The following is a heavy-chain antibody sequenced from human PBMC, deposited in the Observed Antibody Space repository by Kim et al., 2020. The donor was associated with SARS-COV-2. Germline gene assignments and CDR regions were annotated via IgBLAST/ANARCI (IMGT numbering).Heavy chain of an antibody. J-gene: IGHJ4*02. CDR2: ISYDGSNK. V-gene: IGHV3-30-3*01. D-gene: IGHD1-26*01. CDR1: GFTFSSYA. CDR3: ARGVHSSRFSGSYQEFDY. Sequence: GGSLRLSCAASGFTFSSYAMHWVHQAPGKGLEWVAVISYDGSNKYYADSVKGRFTISRDNSKNTLYLQMNSLRAEDTAVYYCARGVHSSRFSGSYQEFDYWGQGTLVTVSS.